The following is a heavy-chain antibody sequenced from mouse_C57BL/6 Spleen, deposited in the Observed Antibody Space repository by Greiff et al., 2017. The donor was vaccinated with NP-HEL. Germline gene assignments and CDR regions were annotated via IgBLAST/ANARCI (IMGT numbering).Heavy chain of an antibody. CDR3: ARGSYYYGSSYGYAMDY. D-gene: IGHD1-1*01. CDR2: INPSNGGT. J-gene: IGHJ4*01. CDR1: GYTFTSYW. V-gene: IGHV1-53*01. Sequence: QVQLQQPGTELVKPGASVKLSCKASGYTFTSYWMHWVKQRPGQGLEWIGNINPSNGGTNYNEKFKSKATLTVDKSSSTAYMQLSSLTSEDSAVYYCARGSYYYGSSYGYAMDYWGQGTSVTVSS.